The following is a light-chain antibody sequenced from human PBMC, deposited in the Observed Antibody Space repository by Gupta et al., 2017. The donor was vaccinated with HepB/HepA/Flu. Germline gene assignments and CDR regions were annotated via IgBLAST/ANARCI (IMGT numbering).Light chain of an antibody. Sequence: DIQMTQSPSSLSASVGDRVTITCRASQSISTYLNWYQQKPGKAPKLLIYGASRWQSGVPSKFSGSGSGTDFTLTISRLQPEDSATYYCQQRDIFPRTFGQGTKVEIK. CDR3: QQRDIFPRT. V-gene: IGKV1-39*01. J-gene: IGKJ1*01. CDR2: GAS. CDR1: QSISTY.